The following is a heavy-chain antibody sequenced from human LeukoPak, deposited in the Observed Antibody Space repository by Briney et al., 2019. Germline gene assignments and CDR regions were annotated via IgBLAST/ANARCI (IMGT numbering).Heavy chain of an antibody. CDR3: ARVRYSSGPYFDY. J-gene: IGHJ4*02. CDR1: GFTFSSYS. V-gene: IGHV3-21*01. D-gene: IGHD6-19*01. Sequence: GGSLRLSCAASGFTFSSYSMNWVRQAPGKGLEWVSSISSSSSYIYYADSVKGRSTISRDNAKNSLYLQMNSLRAEDTAVYYCARVRYSSGPYFDYWGQGTLVTVSS. CDR2: ISSSSSYI.